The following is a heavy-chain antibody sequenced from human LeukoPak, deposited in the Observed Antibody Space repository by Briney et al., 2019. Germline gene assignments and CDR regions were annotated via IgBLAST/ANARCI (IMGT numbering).Heavy chain of an antibody. J-gene: IGHJ4*02. Sequence: ETLSLTCTVSGGSISSSSYYWGWGRQPPGRGGEWVGSIYYSGSTYNNPSRKSRVTISVDTSKNQFSLKLSSVTAADTAVYYCARHLTYSSSWYKQDYWGQGTLVTVSS. V-gene: IGHV4-39*01. D-gene: IGHD6-13*01. CDR3: ARHLTYSSSWYKQDY. CDR1: GGSISSSSYY. CDR2: IYYSGST.